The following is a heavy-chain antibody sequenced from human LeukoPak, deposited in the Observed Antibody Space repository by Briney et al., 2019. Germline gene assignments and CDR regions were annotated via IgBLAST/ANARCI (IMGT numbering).Heavy chain of an antibody. CDR2: IYYSGSS. CDR1: GGSISSSSSY. D-gene: IGHD6-19*01. V-gene: IGHV4-39*01. J-gene: IGHJ4*02. CDR3: SDAQPHGSGRVDY. Sequence: PSETLSLTCSVSGGSISSSSSYWGWIRQPPGKGLEWIGSIYYSGSSFDNPALKSRVTISVDTSKNQFSLKLSSVTAADTAVYYCSDAQPHGSGRVDYWGQGTLVTVSS.